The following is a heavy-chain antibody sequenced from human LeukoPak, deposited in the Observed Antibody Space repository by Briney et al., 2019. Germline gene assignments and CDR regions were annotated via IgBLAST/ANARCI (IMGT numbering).Heavy chain of an antibody. V-gene: IGHV3-23*01. D-gene: IGHD6-13*01. CDR1: GFTFSSYA. Sequence: GGSLRLSCAASGFTFSSYAMSWVRQAPGKGPEWVSAISGSGGSTYYADSVKGRFTISRDNSKNTLYLQMNSLRAEDTAVYYCAKDGAAAGVYYYYGMDVWGKGTTVTVSS. J-gene: IGHJ6*04. CDR2: ISGSGGST. CDR3: AKDGAAAGVYYYYGMDV.